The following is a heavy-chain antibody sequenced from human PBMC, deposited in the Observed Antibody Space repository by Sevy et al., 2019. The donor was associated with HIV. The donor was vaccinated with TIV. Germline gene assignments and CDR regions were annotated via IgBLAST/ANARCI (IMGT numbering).Heavy chain of an antibody. D-gene: IGHD3-22*01. CDR3: ARVSGSYYDSSGYIPFDY. CDR1: GGTFSSYA. J-gene: IGHJ4*02. V-gene: IGHV1-69*13. Sequence: ASVKVSCKASGGTFSSYAISWVRQAPGQGLEWMGGIIPIFGTANYAQKFQGRVTITADESTGTAYMVLSSLRSEDTAVYYCARVSGSYYDSSGYIPFDYWGQGTLVTVSS. CDR2: IIPIFGTA.